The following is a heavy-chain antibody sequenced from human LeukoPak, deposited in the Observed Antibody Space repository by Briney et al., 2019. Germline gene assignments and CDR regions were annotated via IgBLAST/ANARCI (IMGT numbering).Heavy chain of an antibody. D-gene: IGHD3-3*01. CDR3: AKAKAYDFWSGSTFDY. V-gene: IGHV3-23*01. Sequence: GGSLRLSCAASGFTFSTYAMNWVRRAPGKGLEWVSAISGSGGSPYYADSVKGRFTISRDNSKKTLYLQMNSLRDEDTAVYYCAKAKAYDFWSGSTFDYWGQGTLVTVSS. CDR1: GFTFSTYA. CDR2: ISGSGGSP. J-gene: IGHJ4*02.